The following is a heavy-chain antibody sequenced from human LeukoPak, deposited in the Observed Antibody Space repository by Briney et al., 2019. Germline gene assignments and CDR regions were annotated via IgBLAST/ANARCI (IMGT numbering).Heavy chain of an antibody. J-gene: IGHJ4*02. CDR2: FDPEDGET. CDR1: GYTLTELS. V-gene: IGHV1-24*01. D-gene: IGHD3-22*01. CDR3: AIAGYDSSGYYYHALDY. Sequence: ASVKVSCKVSGYTLTELSMHWVRQAPGKGLEWMGGFDPEDGETIYAQKFQGRVTMTEDTSTDTAYMELSSLRSEDTAVYYCAIAGYDSSGYYYHALDYWGQGTLVTVSS.